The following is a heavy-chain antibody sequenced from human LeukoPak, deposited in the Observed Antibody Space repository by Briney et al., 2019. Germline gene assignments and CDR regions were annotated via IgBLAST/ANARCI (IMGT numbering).Heavy chain of an antibody. V-gene: IGHV3-53*01. D-gene: IGHD7-27*01. Sequence: GGSLRLSCAASGFTVSSNYMSWVRQAPGKGLEWVSVIYSGGSTYYADSVKGRFTISRDNSKNTLCLQMNSLRAEDTAVYYCARATRHPVNWVEYYFDYWGQGTLVTVSS. CDR2: IYSGGST. CDR3: ARATRHPVNWVEYYFDY. J-gene: IGHJ4*02. CDR1: GFTVSSNY.